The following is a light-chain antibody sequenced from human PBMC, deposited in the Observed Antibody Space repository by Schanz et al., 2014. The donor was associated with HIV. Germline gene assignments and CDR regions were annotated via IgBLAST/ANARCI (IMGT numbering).Light chain of an antibody. CDR2: AAS. V-gene: IGKV1-39*01. CDR1: QIISTY. CDR3: QQSYTTPNT. Sequence: DIQMTQSPSSLSASVGDRVTITCRASQIISTYLNWYQQKPGKAPKLLIYAASSLHSGVPSRFSGSGSGTDFTLTISSLQPEDFATYYCQQSYTTPNTFGQGTKLESK. J-gene: IGKJ2*01.